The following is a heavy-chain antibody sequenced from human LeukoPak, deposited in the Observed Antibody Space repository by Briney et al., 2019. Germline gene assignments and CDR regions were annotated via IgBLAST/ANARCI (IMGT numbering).Heavy chain of an antibody. CDR1: GGSMRRGGYY. Sequence: SQTLSLTCSVSGGSMRRGGYYWSWIRQPPGKGLEWIGYIYYSGSTYYNPSLKSRVTISVDTSKNQFSLKLSSVTAADTAVYYCARVWGDRLLWFGELDYYFDYWGQGTLDTVSS. CDR2: IYYSGST. D-gene: IGHD3-10*01. J-gene: IGHJ4*02. CDR3: ARVWGDRLLWFGELDYYFDY. V-gene: IGHV4-30-4*01.